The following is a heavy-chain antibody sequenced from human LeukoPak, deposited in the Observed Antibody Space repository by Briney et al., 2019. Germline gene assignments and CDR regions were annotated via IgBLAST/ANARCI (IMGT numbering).Heavy chain of an antibody. CDR3: ARYLRSDSGYDPNWFDP. Sequence: ASAKVSCKASGYTFTRYGISWVRQAPGQGLEWMGWISAYNGNTNYAQTLNGGVTMTTYTSTSTAYMKLRSLRSDDTALYYCARYLRSDSGYDPNWFDPWGQGTLVTVSS. J-gene: IGHJ5*02. D-gene: IGHD5-12*01. CDR2: ISAYNGNT. CDR1: GYTFTRYG. V-gene: IGHV1-18*01.